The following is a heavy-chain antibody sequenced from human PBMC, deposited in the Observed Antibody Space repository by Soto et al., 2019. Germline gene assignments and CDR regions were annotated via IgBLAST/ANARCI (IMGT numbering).Heavy chain of an antibody. CDR3: AKEALPGYYDSSGYYPDAFDI. CDR2: ISYDGSNK. Sequence: GGSLRLSCAASGFTFSSYGMHWVRQAPGKGLEWVAVISYDGSNKYYADSVKGRFTISRDNSRNTLYLQMNSLRAEDTAVYYCAKEALPGYYDSSGYYPDAFDIWGQGTMVTVSS. D-gene: IGHD3-22*01. J-gene: IGHJ3*02. V-gene: IGHV3-30*18. CDR1: GFTFSSYG.